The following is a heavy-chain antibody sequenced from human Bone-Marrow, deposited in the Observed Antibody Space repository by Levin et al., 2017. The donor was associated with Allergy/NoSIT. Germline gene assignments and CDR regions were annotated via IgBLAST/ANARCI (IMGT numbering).Heavy chain of an antibody. J-gene: IGHJ4*02. CDR1: GYTFTGYY. CDR3: AREGGYSSGSEVFDY. D-gene: IGHD6-19*01. CDR2: INPNSGGT. V-gene: IGHV1-2*02. Sequence: PMASVKVSCKASGYTFTGYYMHWVRQAPGQGLEWMGWINPNSGGTNYAQKFQGRVTMTRDTSISTAYMELSRLRSDDTAVYYCAREGGYSSGSEVFDYWGQGTLVTVSS.